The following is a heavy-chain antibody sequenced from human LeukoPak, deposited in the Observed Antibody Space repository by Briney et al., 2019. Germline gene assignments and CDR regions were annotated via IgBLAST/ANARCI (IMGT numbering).Heavy chain of an antibody. CDR3: ARDSQQGALDY. CDR2: IKQDGSDR. Sequence: GGSLRLSCAASGFTFRNYWMSWVRQAPGTGLEWVANIKQDGSDRNYVTSVRGRFTISRDNAESSLYLQMNSLRVEDTAVYYCARDSQQGALDYWGQGTLVTVSS. CDR1: GFTFRNYW. J-gene: IGHJ4*02. V-gene: IGHV3-7*03. D-gene: IGHD1-26*01.